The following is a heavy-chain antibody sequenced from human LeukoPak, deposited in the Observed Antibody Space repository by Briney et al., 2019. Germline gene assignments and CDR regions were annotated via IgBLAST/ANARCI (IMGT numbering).Heavy chain of an antibody. J-gene: IGHJ5*02. CDR2: IYCSGST. D-gene: IGHD1-26*01. CDR1: GGSISSYY. V-gene: IGHV4-59*08. Sequence: SEALSLTCTVSGGSISSYYWSWIRQPPGKGLEWIGYIYCSGSTNYNPPLKSRVTISVDTSKNQFSLKLSSVTAADTAVYYCARLGEWELPNWFDPWGQGTLVTVPS. CDR3: ARLGEWELPNWFDP.